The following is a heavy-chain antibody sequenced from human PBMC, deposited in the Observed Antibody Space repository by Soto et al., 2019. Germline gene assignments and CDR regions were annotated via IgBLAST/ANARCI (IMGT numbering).Heavy chain of an antibody. CDR3: ARDRRGWFDP. Sequence: GGSLRLSCAASGFTFSSYWMHWVRQAPGKGLVWVSRINSDGSSTSYADSVKGRFTISRDNAKXXXXXXXXXXXXXDTAVYYCARDRRGWFDPWGQGTLXTVSS. V-gene: IGHV3-74*01. CDR1: GFTFSSYW. D-gene: IGHD3-10*01. J-gene: IGHJ5*02. CDR2: INSDGSST.